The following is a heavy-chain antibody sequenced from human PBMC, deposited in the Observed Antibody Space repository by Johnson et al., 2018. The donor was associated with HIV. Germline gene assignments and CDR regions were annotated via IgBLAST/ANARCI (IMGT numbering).Heavy chain of an antibody. V-gene: IGHV3-33*01. CDR1: GFSLSNCG. J-gene: IGHJ3*02. D-gene: IGHD2-21*01. CDR3: ARDWYCGGDCYLLLDI. Sequence: QMLLVESGGGVVQPGRSLRLSCAASGFSLSNCGMHWVRQAPGKGLEWVAFIHYDGSNKYYVDSVKGRFTISRDNAKNSLYLQMNSLRAEDTAVYYCARDWYCGGDCYLLLDIWGQGTMVTVSS. CDR2: IHYDGSNK.